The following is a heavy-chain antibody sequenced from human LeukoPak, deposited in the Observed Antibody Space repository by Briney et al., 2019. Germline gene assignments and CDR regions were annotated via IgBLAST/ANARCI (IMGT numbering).Heavy chain of an antibody. Sequence: PSETLSLTCAVYGGSFSGYYWSWIRQPPGKGLEWIGEINHSGSTNYNPSLKSRVTISVDTSKNQFSLKLSSVTAADTAVYYCAHYDSSGYILSGYFDLWGRGTLVTVSS. J-gene: IGHJ2*01. CDR1: GGSFSGYY. D-gene: IGHD3-22*01. CDR3: AHYDSSGYILSGYFDL. V-gene: IGHV4-34*01. CDR2: INHSGST.